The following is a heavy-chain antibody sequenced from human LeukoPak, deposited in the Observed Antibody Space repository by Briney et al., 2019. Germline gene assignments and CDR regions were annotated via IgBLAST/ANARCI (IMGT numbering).Heavy chain of an antibody. CDR2: IKSKTDGGTT. V-gene: IGHV3-15*01. Sequence: GGSLRLSCAASGFTFSNAWMSWVRQAPGKGLEWVGRIKSKTDGGTTDYAAPVKGRFTISGDDSKNTLYLQMNSLKTEDTAVYYCTTIDGYTQPTDYWGQGTLVTVSS. D-gene: IGHD5-24*01. J-gene: IGHJ4*02. CDR1: GFTFSNAW. CDR3: TTIDGYTQPTDY.